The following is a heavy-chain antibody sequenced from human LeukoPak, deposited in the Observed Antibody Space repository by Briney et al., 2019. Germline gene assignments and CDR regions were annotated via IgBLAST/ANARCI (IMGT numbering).Heavy chain of an antibody. Sequence: ASVKVSCKASGYTFTGYYMYWVRQAPAQGLEWVGWINPNSGGTNYAQRIQGRVPRTKDTCISKAYRELGRLRSDDTAVDCCAKGYCTNGVCYVDFDYWGQGTLVTVSS. CDR1: GYTFTGYY. CDR2: INPNSGGT. D-gene: IGHD2-8*01. CDR3: AKGYCTNGVCYVDFDY. V-gene: IGHV1-2*02. J-gene: IGHJ4*02.